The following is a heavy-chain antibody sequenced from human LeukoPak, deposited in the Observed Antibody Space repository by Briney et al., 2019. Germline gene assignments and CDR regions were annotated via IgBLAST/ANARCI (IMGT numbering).Heavy chain of an antibody. CDR2: IGAYNGNT. J-gene: IGHJ5*02. D-gene: IGHD2-15*01. CDR3: ARDGYCSGGSCYDHWFDP. V-gene: IGHV1-18*01. Sequence: GSSVKVSCKASGGTFSSYAISWVRQAPGQGLEWMGWIGAYNGNTNYAQKLQGRVTMTTDTSTSTAHMELRSLRSDDTAVYYCARDGYCSGGSCYDHWFDPWGQGTLVTVSS. CDR1: GGTFSSYA.